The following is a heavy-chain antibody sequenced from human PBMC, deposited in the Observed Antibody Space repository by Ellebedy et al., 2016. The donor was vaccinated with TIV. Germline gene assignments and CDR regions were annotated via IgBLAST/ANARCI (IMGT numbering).Heavy chain of an antibody. D-gene: IGHD1-26*01. CDR3: ASSGLKMGFQVDL. CDR2: ITYSGNT. CDR1: GDSISSNYH. Sequence: SETLSLTCAVSGDSISSNYHWRWFRQSPGKGLEWIGTITYSGNTYYNPSVNRRVTISVDMSKNQFSLRLTSVTAADTAVYYCASSGLKMGFQVDLWGQGTLVTVSS. J-gene: IGHJ5*02. V-gene: IGHV4-39*07.